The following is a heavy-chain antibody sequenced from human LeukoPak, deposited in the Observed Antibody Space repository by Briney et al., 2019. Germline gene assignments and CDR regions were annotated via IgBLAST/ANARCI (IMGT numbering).Heavy chain of an antibody. CDR2: ISSSGSTI. Sequence: PGGSLRLSCAASGFTFSSYEMNWVRQALGKGLEWVSYISSSGSTIYYVDSVKGRFTISRDNAKNSLYLQMNSLRAEDTAVYYCARDYCSGGSCYVDYWGQGTLVTVSS. CDR3: ARDYCSGGSCYVDY. CDR1: GFTFSSYE. J-gene: IGHJ4*02. D-gene: IGHD2-15*01. V-gene: IGHV3-48*03.